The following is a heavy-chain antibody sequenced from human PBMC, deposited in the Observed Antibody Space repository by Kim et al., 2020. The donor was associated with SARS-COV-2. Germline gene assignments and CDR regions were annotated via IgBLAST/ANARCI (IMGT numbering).Heavy chain of an antibody. V-gene: IGHV3-30*04. D-gene: IGHD2-15*01. J-gene: IGHJ6*02. CDR3: ARAVGVHLDYYYGMDV. Sequence: VKGRFTIARDNSKNTLYLQMNSLRAEDTAVYYGARAVGVHLDYYYGMDVWGQGTTVTVSS.